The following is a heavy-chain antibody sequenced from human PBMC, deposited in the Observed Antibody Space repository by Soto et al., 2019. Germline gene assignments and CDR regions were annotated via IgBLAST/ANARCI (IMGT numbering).Heavy chain of an antibody. V-gene: IGHV3-30-3*01. CDR1: KFTFSSYT. CDR3: ARDRGSSDWSDAFDI. Sequence: LRLSCAASKFTFSSYTMHWLRQAPGKGLEWVAVISYDGSNNYYTDSVKGRFTISRDNSKNTLHLQMNSLRPEDTAVYYCARDRGSSDWSDAFDIWGQRTMVTVSS. J-gene: IGHJ3*02. D-gene: IGHD6-19*01. CDR2: ISYDGSNN.